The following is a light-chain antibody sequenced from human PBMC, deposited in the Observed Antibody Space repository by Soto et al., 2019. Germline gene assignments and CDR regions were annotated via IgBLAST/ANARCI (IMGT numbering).Light chain of an antibody. Sequence: QSVLTQPPSASGTPGQRVTISCSGSNSNIGTNTVNWYQQLPGTAPKLLIYSGNQRPSGVPDRSSASKSGTSASLAISGLQSENEADYYCAAWDDSLTGYVFGPGTKV. CDR1: NSNIGTNT. CDR3: AAWDDSLTGYV. CDR2: SGN. J-gene: IGLJ1*01. V-gene: IGLV1-44*01.